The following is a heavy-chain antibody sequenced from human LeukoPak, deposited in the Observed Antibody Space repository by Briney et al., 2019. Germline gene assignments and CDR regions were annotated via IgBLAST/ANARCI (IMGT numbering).Heavy chain of an antibody. D-gene: IGHD3-10*01. J-gene: IGHJ4*02. CDR1: GGSISSSSYY. V-gene: IGHV4-39*07. CDR2: IYYSGST. CDR3: ARGPSFWSGSYRYYFDY. Sequence: SETLSLTCTVSGGSISSSSYYWGWIRQPPGKGLEWIGSIYYSGSTYYNPSLKSRVTISVDTSKNQFSLKLSSVTAADTAVYYCARGPSFWSGSYRYYFDYWGQGTLVTVSS.